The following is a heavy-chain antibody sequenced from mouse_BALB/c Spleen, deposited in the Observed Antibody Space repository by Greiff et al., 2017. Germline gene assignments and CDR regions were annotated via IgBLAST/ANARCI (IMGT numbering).Heavy chain of an antibody. V-gene: IGHV3-2*02. CDR3: ARHGSGYVSFAY. D-gene: IGHD3-1*01. J-gene: IGHJ3*01. CDR1: GYSITSDYA. CDR2: ISYSGST. Sequence: EVMLVESGPGLVKPSQSLSLTCTVTGYSITSDYAWNWIRQFPGNKLEWMGYISYSGSTSYNPSLKSRISITRDTSKNQFFLQLNSVTTEDTAMYYCARHGSGYVSFAYWGQGTLVTVSA.